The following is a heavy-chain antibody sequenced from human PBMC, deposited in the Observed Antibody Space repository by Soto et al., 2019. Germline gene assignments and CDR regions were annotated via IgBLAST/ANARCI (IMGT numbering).Heavy chain of an antibody. CDR2: IIPIFGTA. Sequence: ASVKVSCKASGGTFSSYAISWVRQAPGQGLEWMGGIIPIFGTANYAQKFQGRVTITADESTSTAYMELSSLRSEGTAVYYCARDYPYGGNPADYWGQGTRVTVS. D-gene: IGHD4-17*01. CDR3: ARDYPYGGNPADY. V-gene: IGHV1-69*13. J-gene: IGHJ4*02. CDR1: GGTFSSYA.